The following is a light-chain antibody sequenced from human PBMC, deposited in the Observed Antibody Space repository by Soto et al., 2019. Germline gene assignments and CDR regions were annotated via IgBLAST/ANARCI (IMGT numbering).Light chain of an antibody. CDR1: KNDIGVYNF. V-gene: IGLV2-8*01. J-gene: IGLJ1*01. Sequence: LTQPPSASGSPGQSVTISCTGTKNDIGVYNFVSWYQHHPGKAPRLIIYEVVQRPSGVPDRFSGSKSGNTASLTVSGLQAADEGDYFCKSYAGSNTYVFGSGTKVTVL. CDR2: EVV. CDR3: KSYAGSNTYV.